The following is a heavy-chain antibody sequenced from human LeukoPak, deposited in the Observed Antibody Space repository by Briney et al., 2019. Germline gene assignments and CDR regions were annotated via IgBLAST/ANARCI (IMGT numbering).Heavy chain of an antibody. Sequence: GGSLRLSCAASGFTFSNYWMTWVRQAPGKGLEWVANIKEGGSEKYYVDSVKGRFTISRDNAKNSVFLQMNSLRAEDTAVYYCARVDSAEKRDFDYWGQGTLVTVSS. D-gene: IGHD3-22*01. CDR2: IKEGGSEK. CDR3: ARVDSAEKRDFDY. V-gene: IGHV3-7*01. J-gene: IGHJ4*02. CDR1: GFTFSNYW.